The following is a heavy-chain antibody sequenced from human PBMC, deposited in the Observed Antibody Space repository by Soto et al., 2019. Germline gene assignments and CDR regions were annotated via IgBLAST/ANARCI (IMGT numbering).Heavy chain of an antibody. Sequence: PGGSLRLSXAASGFSFSNSEMNWVRQAPGKGLEWVSFISGTSTTYYADSVKGRFTFSRDNAKNSLSLQMNSLRAEDTAVYYCARGYSFGYGFDYWGQGTLVTVSS. J-gene: IGHJ4*02. D-gene: IGHD5-18*01. CDR2: ISGTSTT. V-gene: IGHV3-48*03. CDR1: GFSFSNSE. CDR3: ARGYSFGYGFDY.